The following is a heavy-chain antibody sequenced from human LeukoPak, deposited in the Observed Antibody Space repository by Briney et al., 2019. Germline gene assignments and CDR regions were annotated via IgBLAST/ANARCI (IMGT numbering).Heavy chain of an antibody. CDR3: ARVRYFDHGYFDL. J-gene: IGHJ2*01. D-gene: IGHD3-9*01. CDR2: IYYSGST. CDR1: GGSISSSSYY. V-gene: IGHV4-61*05. Sequence: PSETLSLTCTVSGGSISSSSYYWGWIRQPPGKGLQWIGYIYYSGSTNYNPSLKSRVTISVDTSKNQFSLKLSSVTAADTAAYYCARVRYFDHGYFDLWGRGTLVTVSS.